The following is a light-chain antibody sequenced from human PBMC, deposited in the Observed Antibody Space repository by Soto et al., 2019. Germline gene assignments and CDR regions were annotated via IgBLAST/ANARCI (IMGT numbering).Light chain of an antibody. Sequence: EIVLTQSPATLSLSPGERATLSCRASQSVSSYLAWYQQKPGQAPRLLIYDASNRATGIPARFSGSGSGTDFTLTISILEPEDFAVYYCQQRYNWPPITFGQGTRLEIK. CDR1: QSVSSY. J-gene: IGKJ5*01. CDR2: DAS. V-gene: IGKV3-11*01. CDR3: QQRYNWPPIT.